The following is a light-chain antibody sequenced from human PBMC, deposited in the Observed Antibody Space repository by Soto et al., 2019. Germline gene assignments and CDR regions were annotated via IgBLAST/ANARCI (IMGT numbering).Light chain of an antibody. V-gene: IGKV3-15*01. CDR1: QSVSSN. CDR2: GAS. J-gene: IGKJ4*01. Sequence: EIVMTQSPATLSVSPGERATLSCRASQSVSSNLAWYQQKPSQAPRLLIFGASIRATGIPARFSGGGSGTEFTLTISSLQSEDFAVYYCQQYNNWPPLTFGGGTKVEIK. CDR3: QQYNNWPPLT.